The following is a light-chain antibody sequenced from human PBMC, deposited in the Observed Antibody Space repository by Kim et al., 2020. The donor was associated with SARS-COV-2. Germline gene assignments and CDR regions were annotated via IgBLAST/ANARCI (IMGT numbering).Light chain of an antibody. Sequence: EIVLTQSPSTLSLSPGERATLSCRASQTINSNNLAWYQQKPGQAPRLLIYAAFSRATGIPDRFIGSGSGTDFILIISRLEPEDFAVYYCHQTGNSERTFGQGTKVDIK. CDR2: AAF. V-gene: IGKV3-20*01. CDR3: HQTGNSERT. CDR1: QTINSNN. J-gene: IGKJ1*01.